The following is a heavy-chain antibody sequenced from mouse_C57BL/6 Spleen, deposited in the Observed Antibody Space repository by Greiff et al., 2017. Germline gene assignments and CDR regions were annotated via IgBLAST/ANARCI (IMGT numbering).Heavy chain of an antibody. V-gene: IGHV1-69*01. D-gene: IGHD1-1*01. CDR2: IDPSDSYT. Sequence: VQLQQPGAELVMPGASVKLSCKASGYTFTSYWMHWVKQRPGQGLEWIGEIDPSDSYTNYNQKFKGKSTLTVDKSSSTAYMQLSSLTSEDSAVYYCARSHYYGSSYHYAMDYWGQGTSVTVSS. J-gene: IGHJ4*01. CDR1: GYTFTSYW. CDR3: ARSHYYGSSYHYAMDY.